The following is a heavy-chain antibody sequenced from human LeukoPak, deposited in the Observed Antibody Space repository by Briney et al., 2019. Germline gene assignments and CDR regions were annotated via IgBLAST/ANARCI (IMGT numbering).Heavy chain of an antibody. J-gene: IGHJ4*02. D-gene: IGHD1-26*01. CDR3: ARVAVGATRVDFDY. CDR1: GFIFSSYS. Sequence: GGSLRLSCAASGFIFSSYSMNWVRQAPGKGLEWISYIRSSGSPIYYADSVRGRFTISKDNAKNSLYLQMNSLRDEDTAVYYCARVAVGATRVDFDYWGQGTLVTVSS. CDR2: IRSSGSPI. V-gene: IGHV3-48*02.